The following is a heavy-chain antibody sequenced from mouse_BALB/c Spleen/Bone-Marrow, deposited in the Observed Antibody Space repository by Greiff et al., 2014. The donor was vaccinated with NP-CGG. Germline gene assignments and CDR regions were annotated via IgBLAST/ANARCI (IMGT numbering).Heavy chain of an antibody. D-gene: IGHD2-1*01. CDR2: IDPANGNT. Sequence: VQLQQSGAELVKPGASVKLSCTASGFNIKDTDMHWVKQRPEQGLEWIGRIDPANGNTKYDPKFQGKATITADTSSNTAYLQLSSLTSEDTAVYYCAIYYGNYYAMDYWGQGTSVTVSS. J-gene: IGHJ4*01. V-gene: IGHV14-3*02. CDR3: AIYYGNYYAMDY. CDR1: GFNIKDTD.